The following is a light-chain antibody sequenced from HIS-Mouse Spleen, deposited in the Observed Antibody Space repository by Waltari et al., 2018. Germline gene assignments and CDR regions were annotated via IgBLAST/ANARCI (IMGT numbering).Light chain of an antibody. Sequence: EIVLTQSPGTLSLSPGERATLSCRASQSVSSSYLAWYQQKPGQAPRLLIYSASSRASSIPDRFSVSWSETDFTLTISRLEPEDFAVYYCQQYGSSPWTFGQGTKVEIK. J-gene: IGKJ1*01. CDR3: QQYGSSPWT. CDR1: QSVSSSY. V-gene: IGKV3-20*01. CDR2: SAS.